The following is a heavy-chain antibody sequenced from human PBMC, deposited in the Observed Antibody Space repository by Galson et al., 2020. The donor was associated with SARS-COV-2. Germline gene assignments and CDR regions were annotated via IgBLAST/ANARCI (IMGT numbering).Heavy chain of an antibody. J-gene: IGHJ6*01. CDR1: GASISSGNYY. CDR2: IYNSGNT. D-gene: IGHD3-3*01. CDR3: ARVNSPWVTICRVLTGTWGMDV. Sequence: SETLSLTCTVSGASISSGNYYWSWIRQPAGKGLEWIGRIYNSGNTNYNPSLWSQVTISVDTSKNQFSLKLTSVTAADTAVYYCARVNSPWVTICRVLTGTWGMDVWCQGTTVTVS. V-gene: IGHV4-61*02.